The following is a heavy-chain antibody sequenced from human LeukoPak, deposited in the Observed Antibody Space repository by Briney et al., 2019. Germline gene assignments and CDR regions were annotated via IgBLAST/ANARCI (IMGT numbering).Heavy chain of an antibody. J-gene: IGHJ4*02. CDR3: ARGSGKYFDY. CDR2: ISGSGGST. CDR1: GFTFSSYA. V-gene: IGHV3-23*01. D-gene: IGHD1-26*01. Sequence: PGGSLRLSCAASGFTFSSYAMSWVRQAPGKGLEWVSAISGSGGSTYYADSVKGRFTISRDNAKNSLYLQMNSLRAEDTALYYCARGSGKYFDYWGQGTLVTVSS.